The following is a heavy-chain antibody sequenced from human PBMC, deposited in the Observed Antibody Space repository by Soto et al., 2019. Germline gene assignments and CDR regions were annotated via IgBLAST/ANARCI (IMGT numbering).Heavy chain of an antibody. D-gene: IGHD4-17*01. J-gene: IGHJ4*02. Sequence: SETLSLTCTVSVVSISSYYWSWIRQPPGKGLEWIGYIHYSGSTKYNPSLKSRVSISVDTSKSQFSLKLSSVTAADTAVYYCARVGWTAVGYYFDYWGQGALVTVSS. CDR2: IHYSGST. CDR3: ARVGWTAVGYYFDY. CDR1: VVSISSYY. V-gene: IGHV4-59*01.